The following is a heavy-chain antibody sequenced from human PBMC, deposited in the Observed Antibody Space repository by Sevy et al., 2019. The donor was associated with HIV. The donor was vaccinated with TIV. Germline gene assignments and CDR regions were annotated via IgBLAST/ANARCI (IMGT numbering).Heavy chain of an antibody. CDR1: GFTFNFYA. J-gene: IGHJ5*02. Sequence: GGSLRLSCAASGFTFNFYAMTWVRQAPGKVLEWVSSITGSGSSTYYADSVKGRFTISRDNSKNTLYLQMNSLRAEDTAVYYCAKEHDNSWFDPWGQGTLVTVSS. D-gene: IGHD3-9*01. CDR2: ITGSGSST. CDR3: AKEHDNSWFDP. V-gene: IGHV3-23*01.